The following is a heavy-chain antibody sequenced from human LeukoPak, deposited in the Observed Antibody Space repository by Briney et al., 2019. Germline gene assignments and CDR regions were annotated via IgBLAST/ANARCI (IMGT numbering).Heavy chain of an antibody. V-gene: IGHV1-46*01. D-gene: IGHD2-15*01. Sequence: ASVKVSCKASGYTFTSYYMHWVRQAPGQGLEWVGIINPSGGRTIYAQKFQGKVTISRDTSRSTLYLQMNSLRAEDAAVYYCAKAPVTSCRGAFCYPFDYWGQGTLVTVSS. CDR2: INPSGGRT. CDR1: GYTFTSYY. CDR3: AKAPVTSCRGAFCYPFDY. J-gene: IGHJ4*02.